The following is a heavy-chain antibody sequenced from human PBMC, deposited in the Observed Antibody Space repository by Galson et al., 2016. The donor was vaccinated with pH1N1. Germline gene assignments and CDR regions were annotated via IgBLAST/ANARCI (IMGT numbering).Heavy chain of an antibody. V-gene: IGHV2-70*01. J-gene: IGHJ4*02. CDR1: GFSLSTSGMC. D-gene: IGHD4-23*01. Sequence: PALVKPTQTLTLTCTFSGFSLSTSGMCVSWIRQPPGKALEWLALIDWDDDKYYSTSLKTKLTISKDTSKNQVVLTMTNMDPVDTATYYCARMVYGDNLKNFDYWGQGTLVTVSS. CDR2: IDWDDDK. CDR3: ARMVYGDNLKNFDY.